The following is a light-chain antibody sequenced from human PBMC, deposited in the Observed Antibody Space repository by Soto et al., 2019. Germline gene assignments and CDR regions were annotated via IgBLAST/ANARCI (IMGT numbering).Light chain of an antibody. Sequence: DIQMTQSPSSVSASVGDRVTITCRASQNVNSWLAWYQQKPGKAPKLLIYATSSLQTGVPSRFRGSGSGTDFTLTIRSLQPEDFATYYCQQANRFPPTFGQGTRLE. CDR1: QNVNSW. CDR2: ATS. V-gene: IGKV1-12*01. J-gene: IGKJ5*01. CDR3: QQANRFPPT.